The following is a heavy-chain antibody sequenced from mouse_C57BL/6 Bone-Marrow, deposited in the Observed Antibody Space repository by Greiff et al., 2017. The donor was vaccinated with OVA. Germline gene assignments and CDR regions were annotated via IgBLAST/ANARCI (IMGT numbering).Heavy chain of an antibody. Sequence: EVKLEESGPGLAKPSQTLSLTCSVTGYSITSDYWNWIRKFPGNKLEYMGYISYSGSTDYNTSLKSRISITRDTSKNQYYLQLNSVTTEDTATYYCARYYDGRGSYFDYWGQGTTLTVSS. V-gene: IGHV3-8*01. D-gene: IGHD1-2*01. CDR1: GYSITSDY. CDR3: ARYYDGRGSYFDY. CDR2: ISYSGST. J-gene: IGHJ2*01.